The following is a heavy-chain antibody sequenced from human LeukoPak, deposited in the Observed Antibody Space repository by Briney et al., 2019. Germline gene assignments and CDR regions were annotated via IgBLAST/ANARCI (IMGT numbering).Heavy chain of an antibody. CDR1: GYTFTSYG. V-gene: IGHV1-18*01. J-gene: IGHJ5*02. CDR2: ISAYNGNT. CDR3: ARENVGDVGYCSGGSCYQQRYNWFDP. Sequence: ASVKVSCKASGYTFTSYGISWVRQAPGQGLEWMGWISAYNGNTNYAQKLQGRVTMTTDTSTSTAYMELRSLRSDDTAVYYCARENVGDVGYCSGGSCYQQRYNWFDPWGQGTLVTVSS. D-gene: IGHD2-15*01.